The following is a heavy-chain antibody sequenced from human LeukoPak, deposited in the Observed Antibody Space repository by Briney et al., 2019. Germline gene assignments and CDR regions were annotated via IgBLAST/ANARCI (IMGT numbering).Heavy chain of an antibody. CDR3: ASNIVATIFQMPFDY. J-gene: IGHJ4*02. Sequence: SVKVSCKASGGTFSSYAISWVRQAPGQGLEWMGRIIPILGIANYVQKFQGRVTITADKSTSTAYMELSSLRSEDTAVYYCASNIVATIFQMPFDYWGQGTLVTVSS. V-gene: IGHV1-69*04. D-gene: IGHD5-12*01. CDR1: GGTFSSYA. CDR2: IIPILGIA.